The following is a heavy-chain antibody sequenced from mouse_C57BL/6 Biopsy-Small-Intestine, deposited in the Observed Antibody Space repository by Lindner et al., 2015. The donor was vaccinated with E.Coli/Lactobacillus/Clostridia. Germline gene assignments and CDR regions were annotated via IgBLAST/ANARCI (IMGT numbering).Heavy chain of an antibody. CDR2: ISSGSSTI. Sequence: VQLQESGGGLVKPGGSLKLSCAASGFTFSDYGMHWVRQAPEKGLEWVAYISSGSSTIYYADTVKGRFTISRDNAKNTLILQMTSLRSEDTAMYYCARHGITWFTYWGQGTLVTVSA. CDR3: ARHGITWFTY. V-gene: IGHV5-17*01. J-gene: IGHJ3*01. CDR1: GFTFSDYG. D-gene: IGHD2-1*01.